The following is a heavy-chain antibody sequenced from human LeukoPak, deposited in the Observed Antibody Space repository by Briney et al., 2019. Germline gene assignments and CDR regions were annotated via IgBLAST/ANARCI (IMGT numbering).Heavy chain of an antibody. D-gene: IGHD3-22*01. CDR3: AKLRYYDSSGPYYMDV. CDR2: ISGSGGST. CDR1: GFTFSSYA. J-gene: IGHJ6*03. V-gene: IGHV3-23*01. Sequence: PGGSLRLSCAASGFTFSSYAMSWVRQAPGKGLEWASAISGSGGSTYYADSVKGRFTISRDNSKNTLYLQMNSLRAEDTAVYYCAKLRYYDSSGPYYMDVWGKGTTVTVSS.